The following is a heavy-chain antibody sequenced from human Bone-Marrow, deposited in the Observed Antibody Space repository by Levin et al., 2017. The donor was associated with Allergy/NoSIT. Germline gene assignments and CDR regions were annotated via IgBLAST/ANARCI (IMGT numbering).Heavy chain of an antibody. D-gene: IGHD3-3*01. CDR1: GFTFSSYS. V-gene: IGHV3-21*01. Sequence: GESLKISCAASGFTFSSYSMNWVRQAPGKGLEWVSSISSSSSYIYYADSVKGRFTISRDNAKNSLYLQMNSLRAEDTAVYYCARDMSDFWSGYPQPSRHYGMDVWGQGTTVTVSS. CDR2: ISSSSSYI. J-gene: IGHJ6*02. CDR3: ARDMSDFWSGYPQPSRHYGMDV.